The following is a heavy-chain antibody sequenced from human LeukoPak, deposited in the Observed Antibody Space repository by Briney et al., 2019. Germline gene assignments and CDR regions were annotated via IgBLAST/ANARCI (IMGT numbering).Heavy chain of an antibody. D-gene: IGHD1-26*01. J-gene: IGHJ4*02. Sequence: PGGSLRLSCAASGFTFSTCSMMWVRQAPGKALEWVSSISGSSYHIYYADSVKGRFTISRDNANNLLYLQMNSLRAEDTAVYYCASGTIVGARGADNWGQGTLVTVSS. CDR2: ISGSSYHI. CDR3: ASGTIVGARGADN. CDR1: GFTFSTCS. V-gene: IGHV3-21*01.